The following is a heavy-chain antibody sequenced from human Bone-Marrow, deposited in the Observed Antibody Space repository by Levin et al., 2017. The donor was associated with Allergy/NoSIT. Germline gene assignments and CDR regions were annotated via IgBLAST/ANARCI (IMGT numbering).Heavy chain of an antibody. Sequence: GGSLRLSCAASGFAFSTYALTWVRQAPGKGLEWVSGISGSGSHTWYAGPVKGRFTISRDKSKNSMYLQMDSLRVEDTAVYYCAKTNQYSSGCFESWGQGTLVTVSS. J-gene: IGHJ4*02. CDR2: ISGSGSHT. CDR1: GFAFSTYA. D-gene: IGHD6-19*01. V-gene: IGHV3-23*01. CDR3: AKTNQYSSGCFES.